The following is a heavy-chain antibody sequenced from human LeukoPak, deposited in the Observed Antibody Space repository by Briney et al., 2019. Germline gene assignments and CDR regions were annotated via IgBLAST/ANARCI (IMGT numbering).Heavy chain of an antibody. CDR3: ARTPPFNWNDDENWFDP. CDR2: INPNSGGT. V-gene: IGHV1-2*02. J-gene: IGHJ5*02. CDR1: GYTFTGYY. D-gene: IGHD1-20*01. Sequence: ASVKVSCKASGYTFTGYYMHWVRQAPGQGLEWMGWINPNSGGTNYAQKFQGRVTMTRDTSISTAYMELSRLRSDDTAVYYCARTPPFNWNDDENWFDPWGQGTLVTVSS.